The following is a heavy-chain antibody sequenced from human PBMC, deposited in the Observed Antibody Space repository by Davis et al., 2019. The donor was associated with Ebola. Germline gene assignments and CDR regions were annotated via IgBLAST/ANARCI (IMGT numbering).Heavy chain of an antibody. CDR2: ISAYNGNT. CDR3: ARCGSRCISTSCYRDHYYYYYGMDV. D-gene: IGHD2-2*01. J-gene: IGHJ6*02. CDR1: GYTFTSYG. V-gene: IGHV1-18*04. Sequence: ASVKVSCKASGYTFTSYGISWVRQAPGQGLEWIGWISAYNGNTNYAQKLQGRVTMTTDTSTSTAYMELRSLRSDDTAVYYCARCGSRCISTSCYRDHYYYYYGMDVWGQGTTVTVSS.